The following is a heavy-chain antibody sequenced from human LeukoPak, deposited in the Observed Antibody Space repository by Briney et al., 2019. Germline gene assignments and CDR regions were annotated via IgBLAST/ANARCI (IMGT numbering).Heavy chain of an antibody. Sequence: SETLSLTCAVYGGSFSGYYWSWIRQPPGKGLEWIGEINHSGSTNYNPSLKSRVTISVDTSKNQFSLKLSSVTAADTAVYYYARGSYSYGYYWGQGTLVTVSS. CDR3: ARGSYSYGYY. D-gene: IGHD5-18*01. CDR1: GGSFSGYY. V-gene: IGHV4-34*01. J-gene: IGHJ4*02. CDR2: INHSGST.